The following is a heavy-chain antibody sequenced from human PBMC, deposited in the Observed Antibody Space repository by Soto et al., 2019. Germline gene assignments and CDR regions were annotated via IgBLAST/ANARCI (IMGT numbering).Heavy chain of an antibody. CDR3: ARARGGYFDY. CDR2: FYYSGST. CDR1: GGSISSYD. Sequence: SETLCLTCTVSGGSISSYDGSWIRQPPGKGLEWIGYFYYSGSTNYNPSLKSRVTISVDTSKNHFSLKLSSVTAADTAVYYCARARGGYFDYWGQGTLVTVSS. V-gene: IGHV4-59*01. J-gene: IGHJ4*02.